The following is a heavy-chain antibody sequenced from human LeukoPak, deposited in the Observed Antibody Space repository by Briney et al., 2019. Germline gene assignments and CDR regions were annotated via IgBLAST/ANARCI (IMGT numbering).Heavy chain of an antibody. V-gene: IGHV4/OR15-8*01. J-gene: IGHJ4*02. CDR2: AYHDGSA. Sequence: SETLSLTCAVSGASIESHSWWSWVRQPPGKGLEWIGEAYHDGSANYKPSLKSRVTISADTSRNHFSLKLSSVTAADTAVYYCARGKRHCSGGSCYYIKPSKAPLDLDYWGQGTLVTVSS. D-gene: IGHD2-15*01. CDR3: ARGKRHCSGGSCYYIKPSKAPLDLDY. CDR1: GASIESHSW.